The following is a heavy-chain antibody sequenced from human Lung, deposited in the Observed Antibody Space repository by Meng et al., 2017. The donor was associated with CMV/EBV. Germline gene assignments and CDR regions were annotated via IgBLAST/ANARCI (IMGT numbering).Heavy chain of an antibody. CDR2: IRHDGTNK. CDR3: AKDLLLFGGPNAYFDY. J-gene: IGHJ4*02. V-gene: IGHV3-30*02. CDR1: GFRFDDYG. D-gene: IGHD3-16*01. Sequence: GGSXRLSCAASGFRFDDYGVHWVRQTPGKGLEWVAFIRHDGTNKFYGDSVKGRFTISRDNSKNTVYLQMNSLRPEETAVYYCAKDLLLFGGPNAYFDYWGQGTLVTVSS.